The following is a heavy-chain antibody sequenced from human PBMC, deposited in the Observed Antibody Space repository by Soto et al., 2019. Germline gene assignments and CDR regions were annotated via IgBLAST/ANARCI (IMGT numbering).Heavy chain of an antibody. D-gene: IGHD6-13*01. Sequence: ASVKVSCKASGYTFTSYDINWVRQATGQGLEWMGWMNPNSGNTGYAQKFQGRVTMTRNTSISTAYMELSSLRSEDTAVYYCARDGRIAAAGRLYYYYYGMDVWGQGTTVTSP. CDR2: MNPNSGNT. CDR3: ARDGRIAAAGRLYYYYYGMDV. CDR1: GYTFTSYD. V-gene: IGHV1-8*01. J-gene: IGHJ6*02.